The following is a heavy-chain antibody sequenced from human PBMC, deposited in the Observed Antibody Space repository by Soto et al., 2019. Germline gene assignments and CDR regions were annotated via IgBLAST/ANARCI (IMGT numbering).Heavy chain of an antibody. CDR3: AKKGEGWINGGRVPDGFDF. J-gene: IGHJ3*01. CDR2: ISGSGGNP. D-gene: IGHD3-16*01. V-gene: IGHV3-23*01. Sequence: VRSLRLSGAASGFTVSGYVMSWVRQAPGKGMEWVSSISGSGGNPYYTDSVEGRFTISRDNSKNTLYLQMNRLRADDTAVYYCAKKGEGWINGGRVPDGFDFWGQGTMVTVSS. CDR1: GFTVSGYV.